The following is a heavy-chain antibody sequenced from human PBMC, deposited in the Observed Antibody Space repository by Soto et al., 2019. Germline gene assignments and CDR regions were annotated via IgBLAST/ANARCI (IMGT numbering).Heavy chain of an antibody. CDR1: GGSISSYY. Sequence: PSETLSLTCTVSGGSISSYYWSWIRQPPGKGLEWIGYIYYSGSTNYNPSLKSRVTLSVDTSKNHFSLKLSSVTAADTAVYYCARRYGDAFDFWGQGTLVTVSS. CDR3: ARRYGDAFDF. D-gene: IGHD4-17*01. J-gene: IGHJ4*02. V-gene: IGHV4-59*08. CDR2: IYYSGST.